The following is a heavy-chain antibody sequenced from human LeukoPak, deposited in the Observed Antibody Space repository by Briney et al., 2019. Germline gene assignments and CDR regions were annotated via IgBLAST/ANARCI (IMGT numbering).Heavy chain of an antibody. J-gene: IGHJ4*02. CDR2: IRYVGSKK. Sequence: GGSLRLSCAASGFTFSIYGMHWVRHAPGKGLEWVAFIRYVGSKKYYADSVKGRFTISRDNSKSTLYMQMNSLRAEDTAVYFCAKESGYFDYWGQGTLVTVSS. V-gene: IGHV3-30*02. D-gene: IGHD7-27*01. CDR1: GFTFSIYG. CDR3: AKESGYFDY.